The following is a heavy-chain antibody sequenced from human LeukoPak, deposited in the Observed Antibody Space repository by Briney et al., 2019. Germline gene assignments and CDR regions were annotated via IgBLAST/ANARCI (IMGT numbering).Heavy chain of an antibody. V-gene: IGHV3-73*01. CDR1: GFTFSGSA. D-gene: IGHD3-22*01. J-gene: IGHJ4*02. CDR3: AREGYYDSSGYSDY. CDR2: IRSKTHTYAT. Sequence: GGSLRLSCAASGFTFSGSAMHWVRQASGKGLEWVGRIRSKTHTYATAYAASVKGRFTISRDDSKNTAYLQMNSLKTEDTAVYYCAREGYYDSSGYSDYWGQGTLVTVSS.